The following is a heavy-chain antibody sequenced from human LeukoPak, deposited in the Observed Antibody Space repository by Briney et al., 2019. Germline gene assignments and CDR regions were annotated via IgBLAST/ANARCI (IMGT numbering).Heavy chain of an antibody. J-gene: IGHJ4*02. Sequence: SETLSLTCAVSGGSISSSNWWSWVRQPPGKGLEWIGEIYHSGSTNYNPSLKSRVTISVDKSKNQFSLKLSSVTAADTAVYYCARGWYSSSWYLDYWGQGTLVTVSS. CDR3: ARGWYSSSWYLDY. CDR1: GGSISSSNW. CDR2: IYHSGST. D-gene: IGHD6-13*01. V-gene: IGHV4-4*02.